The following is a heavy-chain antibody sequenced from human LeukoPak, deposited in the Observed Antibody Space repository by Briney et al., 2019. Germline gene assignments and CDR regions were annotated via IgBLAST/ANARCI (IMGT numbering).Heavy chain of an antibody. CDR1: GFTFSSYA. CDR3: ARLRGDYDSSGSFDY. V-gene: IGHV3-30-3*01. D-gene: IGHD3-22*01. Sequence: GRSLRLSCAASGFTFSSYAMPWVRQAPGKGLEWVAVISYDGSNKYYADSVKGRFTISRDNSKNTLYLQMNSLRAEDTAVYYCARLRGDYDSSGSFDYWGQGTLVTVSS. CDR2: ISYDGSNK. J-gene: IGHJ4*02.